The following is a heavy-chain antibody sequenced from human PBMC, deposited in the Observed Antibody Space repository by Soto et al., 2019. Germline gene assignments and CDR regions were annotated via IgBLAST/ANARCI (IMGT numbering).Heavy chain of an antibody. CDR2: IYYSGST. J-gene: IGHJ4*02. Sequence: SETLSLTCTVSSASFTVYYWSWIRQPPGKGLEWIGYIYYSGSTSYNPSLTSRVALSADTSKNQFSLKLRSVTAADTAVYYCARDAGGPGDYWGQGVLVTVSS. CDR1: SASFTVYY. V-gene: IGHV4-59*01. D-gene: IGHD2-15*01. CDR3: ARDAGGPGDY.